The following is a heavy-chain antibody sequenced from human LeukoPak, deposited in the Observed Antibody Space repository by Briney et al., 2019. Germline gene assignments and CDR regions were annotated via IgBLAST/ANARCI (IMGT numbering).Heavy chain of an antibody. D-gene: IGHD2-21*02. Sequence: GGSLRLSCAASGFTFGSYSMNWVRQAPGKGLEWVSSISSSSSYIYYADSVKGRFTISRDNAKNSLYLQMNSLRAEDTAVYYCARDCGGDCYAAFDYWGQGTLVTVSS. CDR2: ISSSSSYI. CDR3: ARDCGGDCYAAFDY. CDR1: GFTFGSYS. J-gene: IGHJ4*02. V-gene: IGHV3-21*01.